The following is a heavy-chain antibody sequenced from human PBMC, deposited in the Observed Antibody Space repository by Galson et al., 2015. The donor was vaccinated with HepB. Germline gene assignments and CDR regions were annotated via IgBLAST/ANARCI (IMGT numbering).Heavy chain of an antibody. Sequence: SLRLSCAASGFTFSSYAMSWVRQAPGKGLEWVSAISGSGGSTYYADSVKGRFTISRDNSKNTLYLQMNSLRAEDTAVYYCAKDGYCSSTSCRNAFDIWGQGTMVTVSS. CDR2: ISGSGGST. V-gene: IGHV3-23*01. CDR3: AKDGYCSSTSCRNAFDI. D-gene: IGHD2-2*03. CDR1: GFTFSSYA. J-gene: IGHJ3*02.